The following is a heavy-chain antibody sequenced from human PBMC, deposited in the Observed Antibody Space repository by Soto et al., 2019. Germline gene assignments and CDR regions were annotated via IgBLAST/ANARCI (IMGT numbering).Heavy chain of an antibody. CDR1: GFAFDTFA. CDR3: ATRRVGGGRYDD. V-gene: IGHV3-23*01. CDR2: IVRSGDTT. J-gene: IGHJ4*02. D-gene: IGHD6-25*01. Sequence: QLLESGGGLVQPGGSLRLSCGASGFAFDTFAMSWLRQAPGKGLEWISTIVRSGDTTYYADSVKGRFTISRDNSYKTLFLQMNSLRAEDTAILYCATRRVGGGRYDDWGQGIVVTVSS.